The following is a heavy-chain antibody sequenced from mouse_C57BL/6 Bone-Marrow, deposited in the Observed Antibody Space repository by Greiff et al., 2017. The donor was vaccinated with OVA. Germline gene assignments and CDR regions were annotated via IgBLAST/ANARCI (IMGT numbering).Heavy chain of an antibody. CDR3: ARYDYYGSSPIGY. CDR2: IYPGGGYT. D-gene: IGHD1-1*01. Sequence: QVQLQQSGAELVRPGTSVKMSCKASGYTFTNYWIGWAKQRPGHGLEWIGDIYPGGGYTNYNEKFKGKATLTADKSSSTAYMQFSSLTSEDSAIYYCARYDYYGSSPIGYWGQGTTRTVSS. J-gene: IGHJ2*01. V-gene: IGHV1-63*01. CDR1: GYTFTNYW.